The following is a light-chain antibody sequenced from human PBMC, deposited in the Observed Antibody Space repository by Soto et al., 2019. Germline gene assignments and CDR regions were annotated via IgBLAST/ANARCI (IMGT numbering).Light chain of an antibody. Sequence: QSALTQPRSVSGSPGQSVTISCAGTSSDVGGYNYVSWYQQYPGKAPKLMIPDVSKRPSGVPDRFSGSKSGNTASLTISGLQAEDEADYYCCSYAGTYTPVVFGGGTKVTVL. CDR1: SSDVGGYNY. V-gene: IGLV2-11*01. J-gene: IGLJ2*01. CDR2: DVS. CDR3: CSYAGTYTPVV.